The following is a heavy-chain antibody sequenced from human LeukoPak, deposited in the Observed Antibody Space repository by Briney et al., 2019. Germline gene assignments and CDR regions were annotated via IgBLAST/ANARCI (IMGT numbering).Heavy chain of an antibody. CDR1: GGSISSHY. V-gene: IGHV4-59*11. CDR2: IYYSGST. J-gene: IGHJ4*02. CDR3: ARAPRNSSTMLDY. D-gene: IGHD6-13*01. Sequence: SETLSLTCTVSGGSISSHYWSWIRQPPGKGLEWIGYIYYSGSTNYNPSLKSRVTISVDTSKNQFSLKLSSVTAADTAVYYCARAPRNSSTMLDYWGQGTLVTVSS.